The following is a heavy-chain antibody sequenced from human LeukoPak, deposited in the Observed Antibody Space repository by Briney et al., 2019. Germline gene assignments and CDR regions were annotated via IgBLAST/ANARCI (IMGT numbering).Heavy chain of an antibody. CDR1: GFTFSSYW. CDR2: INSDGSST. CDR3: ATVYYDFWSGYSDGKDV. J-gene: IGHJ6*02. Sequence: GGSLRLSCAASGFTFSSYWMHWVRQAPGKGLVWVSRINSDGSSTSYADSVKGRFTTSRDNAKNTLYLQMNSLRAEDTAVYYCATVYYDFWSGYSDGKDVWGQGTTVTVSS. D-gene: IGHD3-3*01. V-gene: IGHV3-74*01.